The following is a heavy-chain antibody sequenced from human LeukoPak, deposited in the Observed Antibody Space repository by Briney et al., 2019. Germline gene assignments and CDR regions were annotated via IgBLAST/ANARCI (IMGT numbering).Heavy chain of an antibody. D-gene: IGHD1-14*01. CDR3: AREGGTVYYYYGMDV. J-gene: IGHJ6*02. V-gene: IGHV3-64*04. Sequence: PGGSLRLSCSASGFTFNRFYLHWVRQAPGKGLEFVSHISSNGATTYYADSVKGRFTISRDNAKNSLYLQMNSLRAEDTAVYYCAREGGTVYYYYGMDVWGQGTTVTVSS. CDR1: GFTFNRFY. CDR2: ISSNGATT.